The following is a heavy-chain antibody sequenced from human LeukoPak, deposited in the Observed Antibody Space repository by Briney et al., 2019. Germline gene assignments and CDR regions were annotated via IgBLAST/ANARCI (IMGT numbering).Heavy chain of an antibody. Sequence: GGSLRLSCAASGFTFSDYYMSWIRQAPGKGLEWVSYISSSGSTIYYADSVKGRFTISRDNAKNSLYLQMNSLRAEDTAVYYCARMGFECSSTSCYYYYYMDVWGKGTTVTVSS. J-gene: IGHJ6*03. CDR1: GFTFSDYY. V-gene: IGHV3-11*04. D-gene: IGHD2-2*01. CDR3: ARMGFECSSTSCYYYYYMDV. CDR2: ISSSGSTI.